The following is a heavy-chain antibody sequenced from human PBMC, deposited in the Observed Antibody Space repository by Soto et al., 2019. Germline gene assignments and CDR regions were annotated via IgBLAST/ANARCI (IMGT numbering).Heavy chain of an antibody. J-gene: IGHJ6*02. V-gene: IGHV1-69*13. Sequence: SVKVSCKASGGTFSTHAIIWVRQAPGHGLEWMGGIIPISGTTYYTQKFQGRVTITADEPTSTAFMELSSLKSEDTAVFYCARGYCSGGNCYSGMGVWGQGTMVTVSS. D-gene: IGHD2-15*01. CDR3: ARGYCSGGNCYSGMGV. CDR1: GGTFSTHA. CDR2: IIPISGTT.